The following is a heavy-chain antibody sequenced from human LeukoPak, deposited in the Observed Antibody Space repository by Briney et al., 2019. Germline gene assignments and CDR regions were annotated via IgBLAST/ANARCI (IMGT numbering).Heavy chain of an antibody. D-gene: IGHD3-10*01. V-gene: IGHV4-34*01. Sequence: PSETLSLTXAVYGGSLSNYYWSWIRQPPGKGLEWIGEINHSGSTNYNPSLKSRVTISVDMSKNQFSLELSYVTAADTAVYYCARGPASGSNFAWFDPWGQGTLVTVSS. CDR3: ARGPASGSNFAWFDP. CDR2: INHSGST. J-gene: IGHJ5*02. CDR1: GGSLSNYY.